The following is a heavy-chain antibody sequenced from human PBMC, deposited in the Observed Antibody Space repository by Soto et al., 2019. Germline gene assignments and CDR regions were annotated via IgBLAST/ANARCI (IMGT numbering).Heavy chain of an antibody. CDR1: GYTFTSYG. D-gene: IGHD3-3*01. Sequence: QVPLVQSGAEVKKPGASVKVSCKASGYTFTSYGISWVRQAPGQGLEWMGWISAYNGNTNYAQKLQGRVTMTTDTSTSTAYMELRSLRSDDTAVYYCARGFGGTIFGVVISYYYGMDVWGQGTTFTVSS. V-gene: IGHV1-18*01. CDR3: ARGFGGTIFGVVISYYYGMDV. J-gene: IGHJ6*02. CDR2: ISAYNGNT.